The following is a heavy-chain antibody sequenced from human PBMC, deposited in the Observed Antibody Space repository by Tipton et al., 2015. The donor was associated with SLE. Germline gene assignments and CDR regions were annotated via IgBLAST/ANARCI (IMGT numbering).Heavy chain of an antibody. J-gene: IGHJ6*01. CDR2: ISGSGGST. CDR1: GFTFSSYA. Sequence: SLRLSCAASGFTFSSYAMSWVRQAPGKGLEWVSAISGSGGSTYYADSVKGRFTISRDNSKNTLYLQMNSLRAEDTAVYYCAKSITMVQGGLNYYYGMDVWGQGTTVTVSS. CDR3: AKSITMVQGGLNYYYGMDV. D-gene: IGHD3-10*01. V-gene: IGHV3-23*01.